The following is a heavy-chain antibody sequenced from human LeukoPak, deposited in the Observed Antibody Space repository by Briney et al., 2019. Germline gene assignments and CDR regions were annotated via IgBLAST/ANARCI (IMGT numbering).Heavy chain of an antibody. CDR3: ARGVVGVHYYYYYMDV. V-gene: IGHV4-59*01. CDR2: IYYSGST. D-gene: IGHD3-16*01. J-gene: IGHJ6*03. CDR1: GGSISSYY. Sequence: SETLSLTCTVSGGSISSYYWSWIRQPPGKGLEWIGYIYYSGSTNYNPSLKSRVTISVDTSKNQFSLKLSSVTAADTAVYYCARGVVGVHYYYYYMDVWGKGTTVTVSS.